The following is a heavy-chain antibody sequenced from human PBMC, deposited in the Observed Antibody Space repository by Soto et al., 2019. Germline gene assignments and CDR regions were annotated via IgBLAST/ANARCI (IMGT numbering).Heavy chain of an antibody. CDR3: AILKRGFGNDLAH. J-gene: IGHJ4*02. V-gene: IGHV3-23*01. Sequence: SVGSLRLSCAASGFIFSSYGMSWVRLPPGQGLEWVSFISTSGADTSYAESVKGRFTVSRDNSKNTMYLQMNSLTAEDTALYYYAILKRGFGNDLAHGGKGTLVPVSS. CDR2: ISTSGADT. D-gene: IGHD3-9*01. CDR1: GFIFSSYG.